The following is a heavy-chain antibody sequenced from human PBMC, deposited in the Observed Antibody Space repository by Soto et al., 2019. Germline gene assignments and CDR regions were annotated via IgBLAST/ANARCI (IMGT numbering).Heavy chain of an antibody. J-gene: IGHJ5*02. CDR2: IYSGGST. V-gene: IGHV3-53*04. CDR1: GFTVSSNY. CDR3: ARALYNWNARGHWFDP. Sequence: GGSLRLSCAASGFTVSSNYMSWVRQAPGKGLEWVSVIYSGGSTYYADSVKGRFTISRHNSKNTLYLQMNSLRAEDTAVYYCARALYNWNARGHWFDPWGQGTLVTVSS. D-gene: IGHD1-1*01.